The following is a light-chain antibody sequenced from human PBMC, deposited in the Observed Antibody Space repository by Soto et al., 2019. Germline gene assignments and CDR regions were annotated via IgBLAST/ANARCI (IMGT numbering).Light chain of an antibody. Sequence: EIVMTQSPATLSVSPGERATLSCRASQSVAGNLAWYQQNPGQAPRLLIYGASTRATAIPTRFSGGGSGTEFTLTISSLQSEDFAIYYCQQYNKWLLTFGGGTKVEIK. J-gene: IGKJ4*01. CDR2: GAS. V-gene: IGKV3-15*01. CDR3: QQYNKWLLT. CDR1: QSVAGN.